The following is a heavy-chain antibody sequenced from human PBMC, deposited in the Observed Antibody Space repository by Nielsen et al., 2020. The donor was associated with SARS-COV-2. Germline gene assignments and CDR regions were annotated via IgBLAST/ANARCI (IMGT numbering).Heavy chain of an antibody. J-gene: IGHJ6*02. CDR3: ARGFDYVWGRPTRDYYYGMDV. CDR2: IKSKTDGGTT. Sequence: VRQAPGKGLEWVGRIKSKTDGGTTDYAAPVKGRFTISRDDSKNTLYLQMNSLKTEDTAVYYCARGFDYVWGRPTRDYYYGMDVWGQGTTVTVSS. V-gene: IGHV3-15*01. D-gene: IGHD3-16*01.